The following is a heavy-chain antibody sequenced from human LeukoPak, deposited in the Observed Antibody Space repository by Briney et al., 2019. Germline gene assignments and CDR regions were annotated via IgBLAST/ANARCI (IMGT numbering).Heavy chain of an antibody. CDR2: INPSGGST. CDR1: GYTFTSYY. D-gene: IGHD5-24*01. Sequence: ASVKVSCKASGYTFTSYYMHWVRQAPGQGLEWMGIINPSGGSTSYAQKFQGRVTMTRDTSTSTVYMELSSLRAEDTAVYYCARDLAMATMPYYYYYGMDVWGQGTTVTVSS. CDR3: ARDLAMATMPYYYYYGMDV. J-gene: IGHJ6*02. V-gene: IGHV1-46*01.